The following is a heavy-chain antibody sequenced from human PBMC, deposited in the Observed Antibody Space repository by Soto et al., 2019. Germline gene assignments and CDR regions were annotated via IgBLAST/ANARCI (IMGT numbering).Heavy chain of an antibody. CDR1: GGSISSSYW. CDR2: IYHSGNT. J-gene: IGHJ6*02. CDR3: ARVSGSYYYGMDV. V-gene: IGHV4-4*02. Sequence: QVQLQESGPGLVKPSGTLSLTCAVSGGSISSSYWWSWVRQPPGEGLEWIGEIYHSGNTNYNRSLKSRVTISVDKSKNQFSLKVTSVTAADTAVYYCARVSGSYYYGMDVWGQGTTVTVSS.